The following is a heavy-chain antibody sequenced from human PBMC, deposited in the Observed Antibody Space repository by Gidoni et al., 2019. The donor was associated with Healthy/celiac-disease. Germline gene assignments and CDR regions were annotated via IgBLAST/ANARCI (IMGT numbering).Heavy chain of an antibody. J-gene: IGHJ4*02. CDR2: ISYDGSNK. CDR3: ARGSSGTLGY. CDR1: GFTFSSYA. V-gene: IGHV3-30*01. Sequence: QLQLVESGGGVVQPGRSLRLSCAASGFTFSSYAMHWVRQAPGKGLEWVAVISYDGSNKYYADSVKGRFTISRDNSKNTLYLQMNSLRAEDTAVYYCARGSSGTLGYWGQGTLVTVSS. D-gene: IGHD2-15*01.